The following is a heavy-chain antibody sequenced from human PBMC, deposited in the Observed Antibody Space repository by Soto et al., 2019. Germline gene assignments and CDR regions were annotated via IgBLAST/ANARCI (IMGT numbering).Heavy chain of an antibody. CDR2: IYYSGST. CDR3: ARLTGEGYFFQY. J-gene: IGHJ4*02. V-gene: IGHV4-31*03. CDR1: GGSISSGCYY. D-gene: IGHD2-15*01. Sequence: SETLSLTCPVSGGSISSGCYYWSWIRQHPGKGLEWIGYIYYSGSTYYNPSLKSRVTISVDTSKNQFSLKLSSVTAADTAVYYSARLTGEGYFFQYWGQGTLVTVSS.